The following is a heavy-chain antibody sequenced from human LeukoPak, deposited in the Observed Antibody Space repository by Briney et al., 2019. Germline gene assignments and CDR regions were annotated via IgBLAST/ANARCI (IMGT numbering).Heavy chain of an antibody. D-gene: IGHD2-15*01. CDR1: GGSISSGSYY. J-gene: IGHJ4*02. CDR2: IYYSGST. Sequence: PSETLSLTCTVSGGSISSGSYYWSWIRQHPGKGLEWIGYIYYSGSTYYNPSLKSRITMSLDTSKNQFSLKLSSVTAADTAVYYCARGDVVVAATPGLGLGVPPDYWGQGTLVTVSS. CDR3: ARGDVVVAATPGLGLGVPPDY. V-gene: IGHV4-31*03.